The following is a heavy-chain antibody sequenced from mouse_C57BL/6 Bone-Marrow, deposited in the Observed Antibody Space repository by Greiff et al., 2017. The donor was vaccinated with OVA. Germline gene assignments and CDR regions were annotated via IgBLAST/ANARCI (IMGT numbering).Heavy chain of an antibody. Sequence: QVQLQQSGAELVRPGSSVKLSCKASGYTFTSYWMDWVKQRPGQGLEWIGNIYPSDSETHYNQKFKDKATLTVDKSSSTAYMQLSSLTSEDSTVYYCARFLDYYGSSPFSYWYFDVWGTGTTVTVSS. CDR2: IYPSDSET. J-gene: IGHJ1*03. V-gene: IGHV1-61*01. CDR3: ARFLDYYGSSPFSYWYFDV. CDR1: GYTFTSYW. D-gene: IGHD1-1*01.